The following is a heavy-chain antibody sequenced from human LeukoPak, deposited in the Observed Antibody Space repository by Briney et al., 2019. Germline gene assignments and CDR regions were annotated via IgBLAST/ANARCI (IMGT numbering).Heavy chain of an antibody. D-gene: IGHD1-26*01. CDR1: GGTFSSYA. J-gene: IGHJ6*03. V-gene: IGHV1-69*05. CDR3: ARDRGDSGSYTPIGNYYYMDV. CDR2: IIPIFGTA. Sequence: ASVKVSCKASGGTFSSYAISWVRQAPGQGLEWMGGIIPIFGTANYAQKFQGRVTITTDESTSTAYMELSSLRSEDTAVYYCARDRGDSGSYTPIGNYYYMDVWGKGTTVTVSS.